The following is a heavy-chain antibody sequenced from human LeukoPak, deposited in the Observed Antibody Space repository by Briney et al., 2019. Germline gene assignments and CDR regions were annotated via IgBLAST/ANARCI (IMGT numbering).Heavy chain of an antibody. Sequence: PSETLSLTCAVYGGSFSGYYWSWIRQPPGKGLEWIGEINHSGSTNYNPSLKSRVTISVDTSKNQFSLKLSSVTAADTAVYYCVRGRMIPGYSSSWYLNYWGQGTLVTVSS. D-gene: IGHD6-13*01. CDR2: INHSGST. J-gene: IGHJ4*02. CDR3: VRGRMIPGYSSSWYLNY. CDR1: GGSFSGYY. V-gene: IGHV4-34*01.